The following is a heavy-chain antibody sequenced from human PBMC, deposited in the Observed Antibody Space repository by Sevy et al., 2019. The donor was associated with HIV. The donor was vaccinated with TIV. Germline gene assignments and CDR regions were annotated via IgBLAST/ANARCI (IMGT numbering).Heavy chain of an antibody. CDR1: GFTFSSYS. J-gene: IGHJ4*02. Sequence: GGSLRLSCAASGFTFSSYSMNWVRQAPGKGLEWVSYISSSSSTIDYADSVKGRFTMSRDNAKNSLYLQMNSLRDEDTALYYCARLDYYGSGKIDYWGQGTLVTVSS. V-gene: IGHV3-48*02. D-gene: IGHD3-10*01. CDR3: ARLDYYGSGKIDY. CDR2: ISSSSSTI.